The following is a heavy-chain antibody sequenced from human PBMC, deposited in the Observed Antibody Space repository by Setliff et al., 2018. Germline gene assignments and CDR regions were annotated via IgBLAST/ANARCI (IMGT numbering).Heavy chain of an antibody. CDR2: TIPIFGTT. Sequence: SVKVSCKASGGTFSSYGISWVRQAPGQGLEWMGGTIPIFGTTNYAQKFQGRVTIITDESTSTAYMELSSLTSADTAVYYCAREGVDTRSSTDYRYYMDVWGKGTTVTVS. D-gene: IGHD5-18*01. V-gene: IGHV1-69*05. CDR3: AREGVDTRSSTDYRYYMDV. CDR1: GGTFSSYG. J-gene: IGHJ6*03.